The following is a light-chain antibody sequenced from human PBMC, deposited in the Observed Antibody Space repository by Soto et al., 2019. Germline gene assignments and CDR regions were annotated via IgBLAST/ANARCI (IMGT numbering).Light chain of an antibody. CDR2: GAS. J-gene: IGKJ5*01. CDR1: QSVSSSY. CDR3: LRYGSSPTT. Sequence: EIVLTQSPGTLSLSPGERATLSCRASQSVSSSYLAWYQQKPGQAPRLLIYGASSRATGIPDRFSGSGSGTDFTLTISRLEPEDFAVYYCLRYGSSPTTFEQGTRLE. V-gene: IGKV3-20*01.